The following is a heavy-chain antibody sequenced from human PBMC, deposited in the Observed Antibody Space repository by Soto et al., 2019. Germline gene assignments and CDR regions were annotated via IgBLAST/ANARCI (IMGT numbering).Heavy chain of an antibody. D-gene: IGHD6-6*01. CDR1: GFTFSSYA. J-gene: IGHJ4*02. CDR3: ARDSSSSFDY. Sequence: QVQLVESGGGVVQPGRSLRLSCAASGFTFSSYAMHWVRQAPGEGLEWVAVISYDGSNKYYADSVKGRFTISRDNSKNTLYLLMNSLRAEDTAVYYCARDSSSSFDYWGQGTLVTVSS. V-gene: IGHV3-30-3*01. CDR2: ISYDGSNK.